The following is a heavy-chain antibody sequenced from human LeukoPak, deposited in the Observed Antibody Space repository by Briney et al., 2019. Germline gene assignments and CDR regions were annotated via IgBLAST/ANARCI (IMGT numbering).Heavy chain of an antibody. CDR1: GFTFSSYS. J-gene: IGHJ4*02. D-gene: IGHD5-12*01. CDR2: ISSSSSYI. Sequence: GGSLRLSCAASGFTFSSYSMNWVRQAPGKGLEWVSSISSSSSYIYYADSVKGRFTISRDNAKNSLYLQMNSLRAEDTAVYYCARGYTSRGYERGYFDYWGQGTLVTVSS. CDR3: ARGYTSRGYERGYFDY. V-gene: IGHV3-21*01.